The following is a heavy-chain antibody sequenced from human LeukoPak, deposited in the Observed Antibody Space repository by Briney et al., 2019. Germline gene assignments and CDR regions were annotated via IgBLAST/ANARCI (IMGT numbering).Heavy chain of an antibody. Sequence: GRSLRLSCAASGFTFSSYGMHWVRQAPGKGLEWVAVISYDGSNKYYADSVKGRFTISRDNSKNTLYLQMNSLRAEDTAVYYCAKGSCRSSSWYCSRVGTHMDVWGKGTTVTVSS. CDR2: ISYDGSNK. J-gene: IGHJ6*03. V-gene: IGHV3-30*18. CDR3: AKGSCRSSSWYCSRVGTHMDV. CDR1: GFTFSSYG. D-gene: IGHD6-13*01.